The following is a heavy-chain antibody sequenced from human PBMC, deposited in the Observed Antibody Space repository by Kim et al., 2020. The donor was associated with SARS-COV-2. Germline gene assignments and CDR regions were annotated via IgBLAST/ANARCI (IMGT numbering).Heavy chain of an antibody. V-gene: IGHV3-30*04. Sequence: GGSLRLSCAASGFTFSSYAMHWVRQAPGKGLEWVAVISYDGSNKYYADSVKGRFTISRDNSKNTLYLQMNSLRAEDTAVYYCAREGFLRCLDYWGQGTLVTVSS. CDR2: ISYDGSNK. D-gene: IGHD4-17*01. J-gene: IGHJ4*02. CDR3: AREGFLRCLDY. CDR1: GFTFSSYA.